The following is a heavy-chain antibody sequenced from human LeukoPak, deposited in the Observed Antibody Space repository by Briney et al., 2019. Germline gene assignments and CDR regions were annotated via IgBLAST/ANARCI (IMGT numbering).Heavy chain of an antibody. CDR1: GFTFSSYG. J-gene: IGHJ4*02. CDR3: ARGYDSSGYYPGPFDY. D-gene: IGHD3-22*01. V-gene: IGHV3-33*01. CDR2: IWYDGSNK. Sequence: PGGSLRLSCAASGFTFSSYGMHWVRQAPGKGLEWVAVIWYDGSNKYYADSVKGRFTISRDNSKNTLYLQMNSLRAEDTAVYYCARGYDSSGYYPGPFDYWGQGTLVTVSS.